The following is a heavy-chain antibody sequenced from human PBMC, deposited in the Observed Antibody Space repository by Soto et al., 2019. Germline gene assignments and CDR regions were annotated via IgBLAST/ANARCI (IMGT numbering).Heavy chain of an antibody. V-gene: IGHV5-51*01. CDR1: GYTFTNYW. Sequence: GESLKISCQSSGYTFTNYWLGWVRQMPGKGLEWIGINYPADSDTRYSPSFQGQVTMSADRSISTAYLQWSSLKASDTAIYYYARHGDYFDYWGQRTLVTVSS. CDR3: ARHGDYFDY. J-gene: IGHJ4*02. CDR2: NYPADSDT.